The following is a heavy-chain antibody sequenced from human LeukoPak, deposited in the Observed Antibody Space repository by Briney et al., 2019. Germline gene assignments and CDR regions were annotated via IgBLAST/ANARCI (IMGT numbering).Heavy chain of an antibody. J-gene: IGHJ4*02. CDR1: GFTFRTFW. CDR2: IKQDGSDK. CDR3: ARDHDGDSEYFDY. V-gene: IGHV3-7*04. Sequence: PGGSLRLSCAASGFTFRTFWMSWVRQAPGSGLEWVANIKQDGSDKYYVDSVEGRFTISRDDAKNSLYLEMNSLRVEDTAVYYCARDHDGDSEYFDYWGQGTLVTVSS. D-gene: IGHD4-17*01.